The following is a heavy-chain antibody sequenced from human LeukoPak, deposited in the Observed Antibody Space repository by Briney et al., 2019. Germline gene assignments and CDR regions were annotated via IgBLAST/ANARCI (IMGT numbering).Heavy chain of an antibody. Sequence: SETLSLTCTVSGGSISSYYWSWIRQPPGKGLEWIGYIYYSGSTNYNPSLKSRVTILVDTPKNQFSLKLSSVTAADTAVYYCARESRYYDSSGYYYSYFDYWGQGTLVTVSS. V-gene: IGHV4-59*01. CDR2: IYYSGST. CDR3: ARESRYYDSSGYYYSYFDY. D-gene: IGHD3-22*01. J-gene: IGHJ4*02. CDR1: GGSISSYY.